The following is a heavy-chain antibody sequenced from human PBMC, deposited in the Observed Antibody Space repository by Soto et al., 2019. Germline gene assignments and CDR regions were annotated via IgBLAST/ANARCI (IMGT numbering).Heavy chain of an antibody. CDR1: GFTFSSYA. CDR3: VRDARGGGLLLWDN. V-gene: IGHV3-48*03. J-gene: IGHJ4*02. Sequence: HPGGSLRLSCAASGFTFSSYAMNWVRRAPGKGLEWVSYISDSGTTTHYTDSVKGRFIISRDNAQESLYLQMNSLSAEDTATYFCVRDARGGGLLLWDNWGQGIVVTVSS. D-gene: IGHD3-16*01. CDR2: ISDSGTTT.